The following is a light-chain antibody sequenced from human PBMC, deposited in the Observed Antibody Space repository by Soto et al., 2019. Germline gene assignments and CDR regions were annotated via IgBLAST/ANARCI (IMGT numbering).Light chain of an antibody. J-gene: IGKJ1*01. CDR2: DAS. Sequence: IQMTQSPSTLSAPVGDRVPITCRASQTISTWMAWYQQKPGKAPKLLVYDASTLQSGVASRFSGSGSGTEFTLIISGLQPDDSATYYCQQYTNTNNPWMFGQGTKVDIK. V-gene: IGKV1-5*01. CDR3: QQYTNTNNPWM. CDR1: QTISTW.